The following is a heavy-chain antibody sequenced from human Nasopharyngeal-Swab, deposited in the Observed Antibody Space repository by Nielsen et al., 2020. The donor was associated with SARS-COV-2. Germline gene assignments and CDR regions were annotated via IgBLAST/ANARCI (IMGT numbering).Heavy chain of an antibody. V-gene: IGHV4-39*07. D-gene: IGHD4/OR15-4a*01. J-gene: IGHJ5*02. CDR3: ARVPYNWFDP. CDR2: IYYSGST. Sequence: WIRQPPGKGLEWIGSIYYSGSTYYNPSLKSRVTISVDTSKNQFSLKLSSVTAADTAVYYCARVPYNWFDPWGQGTLVTVSS.